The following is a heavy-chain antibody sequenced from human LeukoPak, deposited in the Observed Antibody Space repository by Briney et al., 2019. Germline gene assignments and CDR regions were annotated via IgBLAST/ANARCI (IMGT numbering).Heavy chain of an antibody. CDR3: ASGLELDY. V-gene: IGHV3-7*03. J-gene: IGHJ4*02. CDR1: GLTGSHNY. Sequence: GGSLRLSCAASGLTGSHNYVRWVRQAPGKGLEWVANIKQDGSEKNYVDSVKGRFTISRDNAKNSLYLQMNSLRAEDTTVYYCASGLELDYWGQGTLVTVSS. CDR2: IKQDGSEK.